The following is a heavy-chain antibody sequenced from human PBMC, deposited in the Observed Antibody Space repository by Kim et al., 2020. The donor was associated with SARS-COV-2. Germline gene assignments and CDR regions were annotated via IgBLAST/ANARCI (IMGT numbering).Heavy chain of an antibody. CDR1: GFTVSSNY. CDR2: IYSGGST. D-gene: IGHD5-12*01. Sequence: GGSLRLSCAASGFTVSSNYMSWVRQAPGKGLEWVSVIYSGGSTYYADSVKGRFTISRDNSKNTLYLQMNSLRAEDTAVYYCAREPDSVWWLPYWGQGTLVTVSS. CDR3: AREPDSVWWLPY. J-gene: IGHJ4*02. V-gene: IGHV3-66*02.